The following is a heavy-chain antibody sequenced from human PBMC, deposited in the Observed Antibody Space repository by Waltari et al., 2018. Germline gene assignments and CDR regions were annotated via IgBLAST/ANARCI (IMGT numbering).Heavy chain of an antibody. CDR2: INPNSGGT. CDR3: AREPTIRGEFYGMDV. D-gene: IGHD3-16*01. Sequence: QVQLVQSGAEVKKPGASVKISCKASGYTFTGYYMHWVRQAPGQGLEWMRWINPNSGGTNYAQKFQGSVTMTRDTSISTAYMEVSRLRSDETAVYDCAREPTIRGEFYGMDVWGNGTTVTVSS. V-gene: IGHV1-2*02. CDR1: GYTFTGYY. J-gene: IGHJ6*04.